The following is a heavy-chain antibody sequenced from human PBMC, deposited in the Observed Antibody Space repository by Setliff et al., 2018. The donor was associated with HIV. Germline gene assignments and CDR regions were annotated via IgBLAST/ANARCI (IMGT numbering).Heavy chain of an antibody. CDR3: ARASRWGSTPFDY. CDR1: GGSISTGGYY. J-gene: IGHJ4*02. D-gene: IGHD2-21*01. CDR2: IYYSGST. V-gene: IGHV4-31*03. Sequence: SETLSLTCTVSGGSISTGGYYWSWIRQHPGKGLEWIGYIYYSGSTYYNPSLKSRVTISVDTSKNQFSLKLNSVTAADTAVYFCARASRWGSTPFDYWGQGTLVTVSS.